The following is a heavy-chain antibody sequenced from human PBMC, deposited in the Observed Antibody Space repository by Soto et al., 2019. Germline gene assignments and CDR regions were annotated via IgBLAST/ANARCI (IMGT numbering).Heavy chain of an antibody. J-gene: IGHJ5*01. D-gene: IGHD2-2*01. CDR1: GGSISSYY. CDR3: ARGDRGYCSSTSCPNWFDP. Sequence: SETLSLTCTVSGGSISSYYWSWILQPPWKGLEWIGYIYYSGSTNYNPSLKSRVTISVDTSKNQFSLKLSSVTAADTAVYYCARGDRGYCSSTSCPNWFDPWGQGTLVTVSS. V-gene: IGHV4-59*01. CDR2: IYYSGST.